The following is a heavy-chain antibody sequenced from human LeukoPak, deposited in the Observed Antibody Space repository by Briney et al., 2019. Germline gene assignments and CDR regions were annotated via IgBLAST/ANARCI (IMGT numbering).Heavy chain of an antibody. CDR2: ISYDGSNK. J-gene: IGHJ4*02. Sequence: GGSLRLSCAASGFTFSSYAMHWVRQAPGKGLEWVAVISYDGSNKYYADSVKGRFTISRDNSKNTLYMQMNRLRAEDTAVYYCARATWLRSEHIDYWGQGTLVTVSS. V-gene: IGHV3-30-3*01. CDR3: ARATWLRSEHIDY. D-gene: IGHD5-12*01. CDR1: GFTFSSYA.